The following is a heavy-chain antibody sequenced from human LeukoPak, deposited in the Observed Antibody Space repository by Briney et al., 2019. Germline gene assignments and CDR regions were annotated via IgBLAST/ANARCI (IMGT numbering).Heavy chain of an antibody. D-gene: IGHD5-18*01. Sequence: GGSLRLSCAASGFTFSDYYMSWIRQAPGKGLGWVSYISSSGSTIYYADSVKGRFTISRDNAKNSLYLQMNSLRAEDTAVYYCASATPYSYGFFDYWGQGTLVTVSS. CDR3: ASATPYSYGFFDY. CDR1: GFTFSDYY. CDR2: ISSSGSTI. J-gene: IGHJ4*02. V-gene: IGHV3-11*01.